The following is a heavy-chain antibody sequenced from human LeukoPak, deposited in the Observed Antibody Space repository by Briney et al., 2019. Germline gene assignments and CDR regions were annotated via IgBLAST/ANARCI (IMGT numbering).Heavy chain of an antibody. D-gene: IGHD5-24*01. CDR2: SYWDDDK. V-gene: IGHV2-5*08. J-gene: IGHJ4*02. Sequence: SGPALVKPPQTPTLTCTFSGFSLRTSGMCVSWIRQPPGKALEWLPLSYWDDDKRYSPSLKSRLTITKDTSKNQVVLTMTNMDPVDTATYYCAHTGLKEMATIYDYFDYWGQGTLVTVSS. CDR1: GFSLRTSGMC. CDR3: AHTGLKEMATIYDYFDY.